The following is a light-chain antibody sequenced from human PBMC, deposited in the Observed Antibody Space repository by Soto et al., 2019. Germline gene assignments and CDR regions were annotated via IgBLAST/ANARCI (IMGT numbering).Light chain of an antibody. CDR1: SSDIGGHNY. CDR3: SSYTTTSTVV. V-gene: IGLV2-14*01. CDR2: EVS. J-gene: IGLJ2*01. Sequence: QPALTQPASVSGSPGQSITVSCTGTSSDIGGHNYVSWYQQHPGKVPKLIIYEVSNRPSGVSNRFSGSKSGNTASLTVSGLQAEDEADYYCSSYTTTSTVVFGGGTKLTVL.